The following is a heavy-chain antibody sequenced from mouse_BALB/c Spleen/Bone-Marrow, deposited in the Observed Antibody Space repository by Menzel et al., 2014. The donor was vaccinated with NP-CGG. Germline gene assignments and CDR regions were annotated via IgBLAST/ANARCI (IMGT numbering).Heavy chain of an antibody. V-gene: IGHV1-54*03. D-gene: IGHD1-2*01. J-gene: IGHJ2*01. Sequence: QVQLKESGAELVRPGTSVKVSCKASGYAFTNYLIEWVKQRPGQGLEWNGVINPGSGGTNYNEKFKDKATLTADESSSTAYMQLSSLTSDDSAVYFCSRQTATFFDYWGQGTTLTVSS. CDR1: GYAFTNYL. CDR3: SRQTATFFDY. CDR2: INPGSGGT.